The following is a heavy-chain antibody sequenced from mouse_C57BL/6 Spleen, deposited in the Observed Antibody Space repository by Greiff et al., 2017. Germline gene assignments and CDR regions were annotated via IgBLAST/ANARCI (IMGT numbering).Heavy chain of an antibody. CDR1: GYTFTSYW. D-gene: IGHD4-1*01. CDR2: IDPNRGGT. CDR3: ASQSGTGTLDD. J-gene: IGHJ2*01. V-gene: IGHV1-72*01. Sequence: VQLQQPGAELVQPGASVKLSCKASGYTFTSYWMHWVKQRPGRGLEWIGRIDPNRGGTKYNEKFKSKATLTVDNPSSTAYMQLRSRTSEDSAVYYCASQSGTGTLDDWGQGTTLTAYS.